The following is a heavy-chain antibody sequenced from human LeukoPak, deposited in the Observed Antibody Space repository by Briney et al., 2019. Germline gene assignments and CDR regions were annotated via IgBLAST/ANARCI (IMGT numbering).Heavy chain of an antibody. CDR1: GGTFSSYA. V-gene: IGHV7-4-1*02. D-gene: IGHD3-10*01. Sequence: ASVKVSCKASGGTFSSYAMNWVRQAPGQGLEWMGWINTNTGNPTYAQGFTGRFVFSLDISVSTAYLQISSLKAEDTAVYYCARDSTLLWFGDYYYYMDVWGKGTTVTVSS. J-gene: IGHJ6*03. CDR3: ARDSTLLWFGDYYYYMDV. CDR2: INTNTGNP.